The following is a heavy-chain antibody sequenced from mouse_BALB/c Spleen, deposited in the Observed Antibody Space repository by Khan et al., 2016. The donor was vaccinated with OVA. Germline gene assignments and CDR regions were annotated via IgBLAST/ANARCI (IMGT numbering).Heavy chain of an antibody. D-gene: IGHD1-1*01. V-gene: IGHV9-2-1*01. CDR3: ARNYYGRNFYDAMDY. CDR2: INTETGEP. Sequence: QIQLVQSGPELKKPGETVKISCKASGYTFTDYSIHWVKQAPGKGLKWMGWINTETGEPTYADDFKGRFAFSLETSASTAYLQINNLKNEDTATYFSARNYYGRNFYDAMDYWGQGTSVTVSS. J-gene: IGHJ4*01. CDR1: GYTFTDYS.